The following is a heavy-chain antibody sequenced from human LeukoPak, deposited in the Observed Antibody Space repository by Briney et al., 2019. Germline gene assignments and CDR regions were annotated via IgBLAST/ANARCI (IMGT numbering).Heavy chain of an antibody. J-gene: IGHJ4*02. CDR1: GGSISSYY. V-gene: IGHV4-31*03. CDR2: IFYSGSA. D-gene: IGHD3-10*01. Sequence: PSKTLSLTCTVSGGSISSYYWSWIRQHPEKSLEWIGYIFYSGSAYYNPSLKSRVTISVDTSKNQFSLKLSSVTAADTAVYYCARGSTLIRGFDYWGQGTLVTVSS. CDR3: ARGSTLIRGFDY.